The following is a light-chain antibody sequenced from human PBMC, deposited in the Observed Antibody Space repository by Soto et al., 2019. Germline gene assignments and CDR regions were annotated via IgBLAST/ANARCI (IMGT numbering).Light chain of an antibody. V-gene: IGKV3-11*01. J-gene: IGKJ4*01. CDR2: DAS. Sequence: EIVLTQSPATLSLSPGERATLSCRASQSVSSYLAWYQQKPGQAPRLLIYDASNRATGIPARFSGSGSGTDFTLTLSSLKPEDFAVYYCQQRSNWPLTFGGGTKVEIK. CDR3: QQRSNWPLT. CDR1: QSVSSY.